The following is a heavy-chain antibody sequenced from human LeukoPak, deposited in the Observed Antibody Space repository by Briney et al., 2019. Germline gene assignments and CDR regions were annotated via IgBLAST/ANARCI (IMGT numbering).Heavy chain of an antibody. CDR1: RYTFTDYY. CDR2: INPNSGGT. D-gene: IGHD3-3*01. V-gene: IGHV1-2*02. Sequence: ASVKVSCKASRYTFTDYYMHWVRQAPGQGLEWMGWINPNSGGTNYAQKFQGRVTMTRDTSINTVNMALSRLTSDDTAVYYCAREFSSKLEWLAYVTGDDAFDVWDQGTMITVS. J-gene: IGHJ3*01. CDR3: AREFSSKLEWLAYVTGDDAFDV.